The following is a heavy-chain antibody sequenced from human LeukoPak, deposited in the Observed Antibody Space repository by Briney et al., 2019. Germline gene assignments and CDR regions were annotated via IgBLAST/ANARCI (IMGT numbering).Heavy chain of an antibody. CDR1: GGSFSGYY. CDR3: ARDYFPLAAAGRGSLFDI. J-gene: IGHJ3*02. Sequence: SETLSLTCAVYGGSFSGYYWSWIRQPPGKGLEWIGEINHSGSTNYNPSLKSRVTISLDTSKNRFSLKLNSVTAADTAVYYCARDYFPLAAAGRGSLFDIWGQGTMVTVSS. V-gene: IGHV4-34*01. D-gene: IGHD6-13*01. CDR2: INHSGST.